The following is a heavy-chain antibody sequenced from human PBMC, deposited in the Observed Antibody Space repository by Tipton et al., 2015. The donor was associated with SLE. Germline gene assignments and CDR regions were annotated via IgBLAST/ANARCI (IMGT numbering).Heavy chain of an antibody. J-gene: IGHJ4*02. CDR3: AKSQWTSAGAHDY. V-gene: IGHV3-23*03. CDR2: IFSGGNT. D-gene: IGHD6-19*01. Sequence: SLRLSCATSGFTFSNYAINWVRQAPGKGLEWVSVIFSGGNTFYADSVKGRFSISRDNFKNTLYLQMNSLRPEDTAVYYCAKSQWTSAGAHDYCGQGPLVTLSS. CDR1: GFTFSNYA.